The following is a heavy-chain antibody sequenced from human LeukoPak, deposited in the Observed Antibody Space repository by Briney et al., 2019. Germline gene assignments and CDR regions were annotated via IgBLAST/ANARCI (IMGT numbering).Heavy chain of an antibody. CDR1: SFTFSSYV. D-gene: IGHD4/OR15-4a*01. CDR2: VSTTGGST. J-gene: IGHJ6*03. Sequence: GGSLRLSCGASSFTFSSYVMSWVRQAPGKGLEWVSTVSTTGGSTYYADSVEGRFTISRDNAKNTLYLQMNSLRAEDTAVYYCARDRRLWNMDVWGTGTTVTISS. CDR3: ARDRRLWNMDV. V-gene: IGHV3-23*01.